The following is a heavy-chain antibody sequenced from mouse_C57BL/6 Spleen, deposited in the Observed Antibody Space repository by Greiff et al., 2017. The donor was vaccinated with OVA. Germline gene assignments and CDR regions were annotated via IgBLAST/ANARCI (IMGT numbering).Heavy chain of an antibody. J-gene: IGHJ2*01. CDR1: GYTFTSYW. Sequence: VHLVESGAELVKPGASVKMSCKASGYTFTSYWITWVKQRPGQGLEWIGDIYPGSGSTNYNEKFKSKATLTVDTSSSTAYMQLSSLTSEDSAVYYCARYYGSSYRYYFDYWGQGTTLTVSS. D-gene: IGHD1-1*01. CDR3: ARYYGSSYRYYFDY. V-gene: IGHV1-55*01. CDR2: IYPGSGST.